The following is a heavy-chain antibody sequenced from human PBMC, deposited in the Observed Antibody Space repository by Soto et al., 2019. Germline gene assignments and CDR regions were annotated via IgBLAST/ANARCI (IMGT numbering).Heavy chain of an antibody. V-gene: IGHV3-30-3*01. D-gene: IGHD2-21*02. CDR1: GFTFSSHA. Sequence: GGSLRLSCAASGFTFSSHAMHWVRQAPGKGLEWVAVISYDGSNKYYADSVRGRFTISRDNSKNTVNLQMNSLRAEDTAVYYCARAVWVTNDWFDPWGQGTLVTVSS. CDR2: ISYDGSNK. J-gene: IGHJ5*02. CDR3: ARAVWVTNDWFDP.